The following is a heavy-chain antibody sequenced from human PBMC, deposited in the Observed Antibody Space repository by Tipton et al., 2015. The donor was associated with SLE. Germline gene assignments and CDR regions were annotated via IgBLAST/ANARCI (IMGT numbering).Heavy chain of an antibody. J-gene: IGHJ3*02. V-gene: IGHV4-31*03. D-gene: IGHD7-27*01. CDR1: GGSISSGGYY. Sequence: TLSLTCTVSGGSISSGGYYWSWIRQHPGKGLEWIGYIYYSGSTYYNPSLKSRVTISVDTPKNQFSLKLSSVTAADTAVYYCARDLLGIEAFDIWGQGTMVTVPS. CDR2: IYYSGST. CDR3: ARDLLGIEAFDI.